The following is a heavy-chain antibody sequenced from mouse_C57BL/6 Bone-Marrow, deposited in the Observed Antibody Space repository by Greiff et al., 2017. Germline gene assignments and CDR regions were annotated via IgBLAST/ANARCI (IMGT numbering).Heavy chain of an antibody. V-gene: IGHV1-80*01. J-gene: IGHJ4*01. CDR1: GYAFSSYW. CDR3: ARSGELEWLLRNAMDY. D-gene: IGHD2-3*01. Sequence: QVQLQQSGAELVKPGASVKISCKASGYAFSSYWMNWVKQRPGKGLEWIGQIYPGDGDPNYNGKFKGKATLTADKSSSTAYMQLSSLTSEDSAVYFCARSGELEWLLRNAMDYWGQGTSGTVSS. CDR2: IYPGDGDP.